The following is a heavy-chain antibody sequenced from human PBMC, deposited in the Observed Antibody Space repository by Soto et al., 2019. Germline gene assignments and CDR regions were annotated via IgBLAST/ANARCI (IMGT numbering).Heavy chain of an antibody. J-gene: IGHJ4*02. Sequence: QVQLVQSGAEVKKPGSSVKVSCKASGGTFSSYAISWVRQAPGQGLEWMGGIIPIFGTANYAQKFQGRVTITADEFTSTAYMELSSLRSEDTAVYYCASPRVVAAAGTLLFDYWGQGTLVTVSS. CDR3: ASPRVVAAAGTLLFDY. D-gene: IGHD6-13*01. CDR2: IIPIFGTA. CDR1: GGTFSSYA. V-gene: IGHV1-69*01.